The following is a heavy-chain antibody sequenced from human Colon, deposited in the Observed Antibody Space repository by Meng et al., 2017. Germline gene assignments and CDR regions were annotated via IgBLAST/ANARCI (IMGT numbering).Heavy chain of an antibody. CDR2: IYGDGTT. CDR3: VTGGHYYGS. Sequence: GESLKISCAVSEFIVSNGYMSWTRQAPGKGLDWVSAIYGDGTTFHADSVKGRFTISRDNSKNTLNLQMNSLRPEDTALYFCVTGGHYYGSWGQGTMVTVSS. V-gene: IGHV3-66*02. D-gene: IGHD3-10*01. J-gene: IGHJ3*01. CDR1: EFIVSNGY.